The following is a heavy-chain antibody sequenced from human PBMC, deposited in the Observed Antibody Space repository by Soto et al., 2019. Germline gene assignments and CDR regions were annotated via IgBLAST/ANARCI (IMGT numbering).Heavy chain of an antibody. J-gene: IGHJ4*02. CDR2: MYKSGTA. D-gene: IGHD6-19*01. V-gene: IGHV3-53*01. Sequence: VGSLRLSCAASGLTVSNNYMNWVRQAPGKGLEWVSIMYKSGTAYYADSVEGRFTISRDNSKNILYLQMTSLRADDTAIYYRVRDRSGWAYYYDYWGQGTLVTVSS. CDR3: VRDRSGWAYYYDY. CDR1: GLTVSNNY.